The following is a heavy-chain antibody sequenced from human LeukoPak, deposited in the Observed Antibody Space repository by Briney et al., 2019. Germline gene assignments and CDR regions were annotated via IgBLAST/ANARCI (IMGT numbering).Heavy chain of an antibody. D-gene: IGHD1-26*01. Sequence: ASVKVSCKASGYTFTSYDINWVRQATGQGLEWMGWMNPNSGNTGYAQKFQGRVTIIRNTSISTAYMELSSLRSEDTAVYYCARDMKRSRARWENLGFDPWGQGTLVTVSS. CDR1: GYTFTSYD. J-gene: IGHJ5*02. CDR3: ARDMKRSRARWENLGFDP. CDR2: MNPNSGNT. V-gene: IGHV1-8*03.